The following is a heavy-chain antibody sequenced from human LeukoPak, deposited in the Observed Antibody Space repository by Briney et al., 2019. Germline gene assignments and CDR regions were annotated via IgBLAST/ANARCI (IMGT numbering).Heavy chain of an antibody. D-gene: IGHD3-22*01. Sequence: GGSLRLSCAASGFTFSSYGMHWVRQAPGKGLEWVAVMSYDGSNKYYADSVKGRFTISRDNSKNTLYLQMNSLRAEDTAVYYCAKQYYYDSSGYLFQHWGQGTLVTVSS. CDR3: AKQYYYDSSGYLFQH. V-gene: IGHV3-30*18. CDR1: GFTFSSYG. J-gene: IGHJ1*01. CDR2: MSYDGSNK.